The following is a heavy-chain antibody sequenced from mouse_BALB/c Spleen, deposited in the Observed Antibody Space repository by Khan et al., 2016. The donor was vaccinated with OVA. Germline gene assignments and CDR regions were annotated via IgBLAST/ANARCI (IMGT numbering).Heavy chain of an antibody. V-gene: IGHV2-3*01. D-gene: IGHD2-3*01. Sequence: QVQLKESGPGLVAPSQSLSITCTVSGFSLTSYGVSWIRQPPGKGLEWLGVIWGDGNTNYHSTPKSRLSISKDNSKSQALLKLNSLQTDDTATYYGARWGGLSLYAMDYWGRGTSVTVCS. CDR3: ARWGGLSLYAMDY. CDR2: IWGDGNT. CDR1: GFSLTSYG. J-gene: IGHJ4*01.